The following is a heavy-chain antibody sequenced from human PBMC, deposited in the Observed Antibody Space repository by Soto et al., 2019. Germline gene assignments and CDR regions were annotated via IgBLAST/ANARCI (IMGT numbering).Heavy chain of an antibody. V-gene: IGHV4-59*12. CDR3: ARDKRAAAGTFPRYYYYGMDV. J-gene: IGHJ6*02. D-gene: IGHD6-13*01. CDR1: GGSISSYY. Sequence: PSETLSLTCTVSGGSISSYYWSWIRQPPGKGLEWIGYIYYSGSTNYNPSLKSRVTISVDTSKNQFSLKLSSVTAADTAVYYCARDKRAAAGTFPRYYYYGMDVWGQGTTVTVSS. CDR2: IYYSGST.